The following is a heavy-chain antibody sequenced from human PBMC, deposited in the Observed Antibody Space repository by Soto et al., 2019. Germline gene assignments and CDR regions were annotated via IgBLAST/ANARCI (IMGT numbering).Heavy chain of an antibody. Sequence: QVQLVQSGAEVKKPGASVKVSCKASGYTFTAYPMHWVRQAPGQRLEWMGWINVANGDTGYSQKFQGRVTVTRDTSASTVYMEVSSLTSEVTAVYYCAGKDYYDAGIYYFDHWGQGTVVTLSS. J-gene: IGHJ4*02. V-gene: IGHV1-3*01. CDR2: INVANGDT. CDR1: GYTFTAYP. D-gene: IGHD3-10*01. CDR3: AGKDYYDAGIYYFDH.